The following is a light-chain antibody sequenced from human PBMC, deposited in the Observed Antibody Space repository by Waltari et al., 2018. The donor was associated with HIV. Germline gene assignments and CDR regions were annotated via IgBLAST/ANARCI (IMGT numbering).Light chain of an antibody. J-gene: IGKJ5*01. CDR2: GTS. V-gene: IGKV3-11*01. CDR1: QSVSSY. CDR3: QQRSSWPIT. Sequence: LSCRASQSVSSYLAWYQQKPGQAPRLLIYGTSSRATGIPARFSGSGSGTDFTLTISSLEPGDFGVYYCQQRSSWPITFGQGTRLEIK.